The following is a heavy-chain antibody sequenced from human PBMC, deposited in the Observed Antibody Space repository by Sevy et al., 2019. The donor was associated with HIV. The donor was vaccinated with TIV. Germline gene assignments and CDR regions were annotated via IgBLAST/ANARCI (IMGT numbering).Heavy chain of an antibody. D-gene: IGHD3-3*01. CDR2: INPINGAT. CDR1: GYAFTGYY. V-gene: IGHV1-2*06. Sequence: ASVKVSCKASGYAFTGYYIHWVRQAPGQGLEWMGRINPINGATDDSQKFKGRVTMTRDRSISTAYMDISRLRSDDTAVYYCAGAPTDFWTGGMNVWGHGTVVTVSS. J-gene: IGHJ6*02. CDR3: AGAPTDFWTGGMNV.